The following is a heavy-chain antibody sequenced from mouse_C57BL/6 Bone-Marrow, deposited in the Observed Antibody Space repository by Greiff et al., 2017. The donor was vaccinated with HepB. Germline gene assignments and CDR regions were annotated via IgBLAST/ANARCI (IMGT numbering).Heavy chain of an antibody. CDR2: INPSSGYT. CDR1: GYTFTSYW. D-gene: IGHD1-1*01. V-gene: IGHV1-7*01. CDR3: ARTYYGSSPDY. Sequence: VQLQQSGAELAKPGASVKLSCKASGYTFTSYWMHWVKQRPGKGLEWIGYINPSSGYTKYNQKFKDKATLTADKSSSTAYIQLSSLTYEDSAVYYCARTYYGSSPDYWGQGTTLTGSS. J-gene: IGHJ2*01.